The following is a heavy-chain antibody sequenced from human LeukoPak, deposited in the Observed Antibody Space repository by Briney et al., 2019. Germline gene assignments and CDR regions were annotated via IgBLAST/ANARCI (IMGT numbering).Heavy chain of an antibody. CDR2: INSDESST. CDR1: GFTFSSYW. J-gene: IGHJ6*01. V-gene: IGHV3-74*01. Sequence: GGSLRLSCAASGFTFSSYWMHWVRQAPGKGLEWVSRINSDESSTNYADSVRGRFTISRDNSKNTLYVQMNSLRAEDTAVYYCARGGAMVSYYGRDAGGEGTTVTVSS. D-gene: IGHD5-18*01. CDR3: ARGGAMVSYYGRDA.